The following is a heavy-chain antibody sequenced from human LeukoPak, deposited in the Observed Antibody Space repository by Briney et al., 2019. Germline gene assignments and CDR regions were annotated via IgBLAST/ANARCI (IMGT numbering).Heavy chain of an antibody. J-gene: IGHJ4*02. CDR3: AREGPETYFFDF. CDR2: IRPSGST. V-gene: IGHV1-46*01. CDR1: GYTFTSYY. D-gene: IGHD5-24*01. Sequence: ASVKVSCKASGYTFTSYYIHWVRQAPGQGLEYMGIIRPSGSTAYPQKFQGRVTMTRDTSTSAVYVELSSLTSEDTAVYYCAREGPETYFFDFWGQGTLVTVSS.